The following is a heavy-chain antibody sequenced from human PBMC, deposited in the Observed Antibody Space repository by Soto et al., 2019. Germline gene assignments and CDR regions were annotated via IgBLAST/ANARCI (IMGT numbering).Heavy chain of an antibody. J-gene: IGHJ5*01. D-gene: IGHD6-25*01. V-gene: IGHV1-69*13. CDR2: IMPIFGTT. CDR3: AMIEYSSGSDS. CDR1: GGTFSSFP. Sequence: VKVSCKASGGTFSSFPIAWVRQAPGQGLEWVGGIMPIFGTTKYAQNFRDRVTIYADESTSTAYMELSRLSFDDTAVYYCAMIEYSSGSDSW.